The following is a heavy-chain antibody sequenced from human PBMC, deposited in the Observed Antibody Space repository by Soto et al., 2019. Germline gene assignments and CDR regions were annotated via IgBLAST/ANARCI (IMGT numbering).Heavy chain of an antibody. Sequence: SETLSLTCTVSRGSISSGTNYWAWIRQPPGKGLEWIANISHSGSTNYNPSLTSRVTISVDKSKNHFSLKLTSVTAADTAVYYCAARHFWSGPWTQRRLDYWGQGTLVTVSS. J-gene: IGHJ4*02. CDR3: AARHFWSGPWTQRRLDY. V-gene: IGHV4-39*07. CDR2: ISHSGST. CDR1: RGSISSGTNY. D-gene: IGHD3-3*02.